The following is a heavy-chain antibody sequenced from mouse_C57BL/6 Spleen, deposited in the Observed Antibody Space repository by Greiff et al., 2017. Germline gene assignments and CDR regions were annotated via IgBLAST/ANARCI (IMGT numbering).Heavy chain of an antibody. J-gene: IGHJ2*01. V-gene: IGHV1-7*01. CDR1: GYTFTSYW. CDR2: INPSSGYT. D-gene: IGHD1-1*01. Sequence: VQLQQSGAELAKPGASVKLSCKASGYTFTSYWMHWVKQRPGQGLEWIGYINPSSGYTKYNQKFKDKATLTADKSSSTAYMQLSSLAYEDSGFYYCARWNYYGSDYFDYWGQGTTLTVSS. CDR3: ARWNYYGSDYFDY.